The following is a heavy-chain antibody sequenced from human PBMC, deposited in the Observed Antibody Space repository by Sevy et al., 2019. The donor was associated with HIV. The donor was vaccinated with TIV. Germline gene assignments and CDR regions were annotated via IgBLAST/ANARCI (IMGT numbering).Heavy chain of an antibody. D-gene: IGHD3-22*01. Sequence: SETLSLTCALSGYSISSTDYWGWIRQPPGKGLEWIGNIYHTGNTYYNPSLKSRVTMSIDTSMNYFSLRLSAVTAADTAVYYCARTVRGDFDSRATAFDIWGQGTMVTVSS. CDR3: ARTVRGDFDSRATAFDI. J-gene: IGHJ3*02. CDR1: GYSISSTDY. CDR2: IYHTGNT. V-gene: IGHV4-38-2*01.